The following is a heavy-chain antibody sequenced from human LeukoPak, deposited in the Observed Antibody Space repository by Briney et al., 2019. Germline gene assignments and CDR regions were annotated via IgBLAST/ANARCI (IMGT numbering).Heavy chain of an antibody. J-gene: IGHJ4*02. D-gene: IGHD2-15*01. CDR3: AKDPVEMCSGGSCYGFTPSH. Sequence: PGGSLRLSCAASGFTFSSYGMHWVRQAPGKGLEWVAVISYDGSNKYYADSVKGRFTISRDNSKNTLYLQMNSLRAEDTAVYYCAKDPVEMCSGGSCYGFTPSHWGQGPLVTVSS. V-gene: IGHV3-30*18. CDR1: GFTFSSYG. CDR2: ISYDGSNK.